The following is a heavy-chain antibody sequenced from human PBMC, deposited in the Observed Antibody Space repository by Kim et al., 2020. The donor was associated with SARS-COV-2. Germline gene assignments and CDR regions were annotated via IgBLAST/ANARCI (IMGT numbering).Heavy chain of an antibody. V-gene: IGHV3-23*03. J-gene: IGHJ6*02. D-gene: IGHD1-26*01. CDR1: GFTFSSYA. Sequence: GGSLRHSCAASGFTFSSYAMNWVRQAPGKGLEWVSVICNSGNTNYSASMMGRLTISRGDSKNTLQLQKNSLMGDDTAVVYCAEGSVGGIVKYGIDVWG. CDR3: AEGSVGGIVKYGIDV. CDR2: ICNSGNT.